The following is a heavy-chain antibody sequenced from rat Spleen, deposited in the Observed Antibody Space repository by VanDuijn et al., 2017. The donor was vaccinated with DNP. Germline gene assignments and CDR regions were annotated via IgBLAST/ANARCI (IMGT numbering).Heavy chain of an antibody. CDR1: GFSLISNG. CDR2: IWAGGST. D-gene: IGHD4-3*01. V-gene: IGHV2-72*01. J-gene: IGHJ4*01. Sequence: QVQLKESGPGLVQPSETLSLTCTVSGFSLISNGVGWIRQPLGKGLVWMGTIWAGGSTTYNSGVQSRLSISRDTSKSQVFLKMNSLQTEDTATYYCARSWDNSGYYAMDAWCQGTSVTVSS. CDR3: ARSWDNSGYYAMDA.